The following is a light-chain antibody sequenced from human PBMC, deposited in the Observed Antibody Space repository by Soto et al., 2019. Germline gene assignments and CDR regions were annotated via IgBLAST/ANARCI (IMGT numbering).Light chain of an antibody. V-gene: IGKV3-20*01. CDR1: QSVSSY. Sequence: EIVMTQSPATLSVSPGERATLSFRASQSVSSYLAWYQQKPGQAPRLLIYGASIRATGIPDRFSGSGSGTYFALTISRLEPEDFAVYYCQQYDTSSTFGQGTKVDI. J-gene: IGKJ1*01. CDR3: QQYDTSST. CDR2: GAS.